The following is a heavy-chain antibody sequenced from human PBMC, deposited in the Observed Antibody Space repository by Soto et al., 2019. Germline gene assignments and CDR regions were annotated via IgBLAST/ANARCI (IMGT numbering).Heavy chain of an antibody. V-gene: IGHV3-11*01. CDR1: GFDFSDSY. J-gene: IGHJ6*02. CDR2: ITFSGNTV. CDR3: ARVSWREKYGMDV. Sequence: GSLILSCAASGFDFSDSYMSWIRKAPGKGLEWISYITFSGNTVYYADSLKGRFTISRDNAKNSLYLQMNRLRAEDTAVYYCARVSWREKYGMDVWGQGPTVNVAS.